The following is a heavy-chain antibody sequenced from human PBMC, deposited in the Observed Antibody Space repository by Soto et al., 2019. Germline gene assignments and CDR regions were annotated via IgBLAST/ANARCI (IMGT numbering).Heavy chain of an antibody. CDR3: TSGIISKDY. J-gene: IGHJ4*02. Sequence: ETLSLTCTVSGGSVSSGSYYWSWIRQPPGKGLEWIGYIYYSGSTNFNPSLKSRVTISVDTSKNQFSLKLSSVTAADAAVYYCTSGIISKDYWGQGTLVTVSS. D-gene: IGHD1-1*01. V-gene: IGHV4-61*01. CDR2: IYYSGST. CDR1: GGSVSSGSYY.